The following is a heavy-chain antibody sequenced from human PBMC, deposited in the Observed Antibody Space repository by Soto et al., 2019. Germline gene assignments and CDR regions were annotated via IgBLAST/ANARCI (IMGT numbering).Heavy chain of an antibody. D-gene: IGHD1-26*01. CDR2: ITGSGGTT. J-gene: IGHJ4*02. CDR1: GFTLSKYS. CDR3: AKEYTSTSKGSFDY. Sequence: PGGSLRLSCAAPGFTLSKYSMKWGRPAPGKGLEWVSGITGSGGTTFYADSVKGRFTISRDNSKNTVYLQMNSVRADDTAVYYCAKEYTSTSKGSFDYWGQGALVTVSS. V-gene: IGHV3-23*01.